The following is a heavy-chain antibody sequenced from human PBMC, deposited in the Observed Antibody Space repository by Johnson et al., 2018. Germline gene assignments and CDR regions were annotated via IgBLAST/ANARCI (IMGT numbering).Heavy chain of an antibody. CDR2: IWYDGSNK. V-gene: IGHV3-33*06. J-gene: IGHJ6*03. Sequence: VQLLETGGGVVQPGRSXRLSCAASGFTFSSYGMHWVRQAPGTGLEWVAVIWYDGSNKYYADSVKGRFTITRDNSKNTLYLQMNSLRAEDTAVYYCAKDLLGSAYYYYMDVWGKGTTVTVSS. CDR3: AKDLLGSAYYYYMDV. D-gene: IGHD3-10*01. CDR1: GFTFSSYG.